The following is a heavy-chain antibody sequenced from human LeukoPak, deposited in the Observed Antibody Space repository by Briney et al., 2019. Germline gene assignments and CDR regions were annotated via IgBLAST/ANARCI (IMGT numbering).Heavy chain of an antibody. Sequence: SETLSLTCTVSGGSISSGSYYWSWIRQPAGKGLEWIGRIYTSGSTNYNPSLKSRVTISVDTSKNQFSLRLSSVTAADTAVYYRAREREDRIAAAGLWFDPWGQGTLVTVSS. CDR2: IYTSGST. V-gene: IGHV4-61*02. J-gene: IGHJ5*02. CDR1: GGSISSGSYY. D-gene: IGHD6-13*01. CDR3: AREREDRIAAAGLWFDP.